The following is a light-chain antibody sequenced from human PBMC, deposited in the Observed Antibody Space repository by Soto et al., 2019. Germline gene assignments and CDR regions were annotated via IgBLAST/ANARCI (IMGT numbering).Light chain of an antibody. CDR2: RAS. CDR1: QSVLHSSNNTTY. J-gene: IGKJ4*01. Sequence: IVMTQSVDSLAVSLGERATINCKARQSVLHSSNNTTYLAWYQQKPGQAPRLLIYRASTRATGIPARFSGSGSGTDFTLTISSLEPEDFAVYYCQQRSIWPRTFGGGTRWIS. V-gene: IGKV4-1*01. CDR3: QQRSIWPRT.